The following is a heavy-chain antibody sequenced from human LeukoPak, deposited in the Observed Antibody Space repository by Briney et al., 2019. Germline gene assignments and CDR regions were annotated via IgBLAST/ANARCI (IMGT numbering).Heavy chain of an antibody. CDR1: GGSFSGYY. D-gene: IGHD3-10*01. CDR2: INYSGST. J-gene: IGHJ4*02. V-gene: IGHV4-34*01. CDR3: ARARLSIVRGITNFDY. Sequence: SETLSLTCAVYGGSFSGYYWSWIRQPPGKGLEWIGSINYSGSTFYNPSLKSRVTISVDTSKNQFSLILSSVTAADTAVYFCARARLSIVRGITNFDYWGQGTVVTVSS.